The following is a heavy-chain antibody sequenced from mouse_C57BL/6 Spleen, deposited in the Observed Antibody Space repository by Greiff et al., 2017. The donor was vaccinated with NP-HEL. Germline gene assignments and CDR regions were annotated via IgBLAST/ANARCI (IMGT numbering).Heavy chain of an antibody. D-gene: IGHD1-1*01. V-gene: IGHV5-4*01. CDR3: ARDGTTVVATDDYYAMDY. Sequence: EVKLQESGGGLVKPGGSLKLSCAASGFTFSSYAMSWVRQTPEKRLEWVATISDGGSYTYYPDNVKGRFTISRDNAKNNLYLQMSHLKSEDTAMYYCARDGTTVVATDDYYAMDYWGQGTSVTVSS. J-gene: IGHJ4*01. CDR1: GFTFSSYA. CDR2: ISDGGSYT.